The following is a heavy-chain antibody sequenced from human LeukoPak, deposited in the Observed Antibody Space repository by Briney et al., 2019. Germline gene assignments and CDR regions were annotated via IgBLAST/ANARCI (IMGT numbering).Heavy chain of an antibody. CDR1: GGSISTYY. Sequence: SETLSLTCTVSGGSISTYYWSWIRQPPGKGLEWIGYIYYTGSTSYNPSLKSRVTMSLDASKNQFSLKLSSVTAADTAVYYCARVRVSSGWFRFDYWGQGTLVTVSS. J-gene: IGHJ4*02. V-gene: IGHV4-59*01. CDR2: IYYTGST. CDR3: ARVRVSSGWFRFDY. D-gene: IGHD6-19*01.